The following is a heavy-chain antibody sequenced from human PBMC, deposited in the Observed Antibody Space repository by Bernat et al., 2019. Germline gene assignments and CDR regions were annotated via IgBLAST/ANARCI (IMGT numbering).Heavy chain of an antibody. J-gene: IGHJ3*02. CDR2: IYYSGST. Sequence: QLQLQESGPGLVKPSETLSLTCTVSGGSISSSSYYWGWIRQPPGKGLEGIGSIYYSGSTYYNPSLKSRVTISVDTSKNQFSLKLSSVTAADTAVYYCARQISGVYYDSSGYYMDIWGQGTMVTVSS. CDR3: ARQISGVYYDSSGYYMDI. V-gene: IGHV4-39*01. CDR1: GGSISSSSYY. D-gene: IGHD3-22*01.